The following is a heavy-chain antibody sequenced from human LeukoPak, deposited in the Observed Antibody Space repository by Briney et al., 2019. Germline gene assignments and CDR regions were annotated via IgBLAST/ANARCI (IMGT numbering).Heavy chain of an antibody. D-gene: IGHD4-23*01. V-gene: IGHV3-21*01. CDR1: GFTFSSYS. J-gene: IGHJ3*02. CDR2: ISSSSSYI. CDR3: ARAEKGRWATVVTIDGAFDI. Sequence: GGSLRLSCAASGFTFSSYSMNWVCQAPGKGLEWVSSISSSSSYIYYADSVKGRFTISRDNAKNSLYLQMNSLRAEDTAVYYCARAEKGRWATVVTIDGAFDIWGQGTMVTVSS.